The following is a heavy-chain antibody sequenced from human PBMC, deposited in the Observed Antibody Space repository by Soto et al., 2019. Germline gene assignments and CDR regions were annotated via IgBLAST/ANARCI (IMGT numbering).Heavy chain of an antibody. Sequence: STLVNPTQTLTLTCTFSGFSLSTSGVGVGWTRQPPGKALEWLALIYWNDDKRYSPSLKSRLTITKDTSKNQVVLTMTNMDPVEKAKYYRAHMTWNMVRGVPNNRELPKYYFDYWGQGTMVTVSS. V-gene: IGHV2-5*01. CDR3: AHMTWNMVRGVPNNRELPKYYFDY. CDR2: IYWNDDK. D-gene: IGHD3-10*01. J-gene: IGHJ4*02. CDR1: GFSLSTSGVG.